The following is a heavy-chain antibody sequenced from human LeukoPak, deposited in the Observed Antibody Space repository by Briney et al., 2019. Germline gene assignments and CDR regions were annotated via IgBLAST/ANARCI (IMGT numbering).Heavy chain of an antibody. CDR2: IYYSGST. J-gene: IGHJ4*02. D-gene: IGHD2-2*01. V-gene: IGHV4-59*01. Sequence: SETLALIRTVSAGPISSYHWSWIRHPPGKGLEWIGYIYYSGSTNYSPSLKSRVTISVDTSKIQFSLTLSTVTAADTAAYYCARVRDIVVVPAAIFGYWGQVTLVTVSS. CDR3: ARVRDIVVVPAAIFGY. CDR1: AGPISSYH.